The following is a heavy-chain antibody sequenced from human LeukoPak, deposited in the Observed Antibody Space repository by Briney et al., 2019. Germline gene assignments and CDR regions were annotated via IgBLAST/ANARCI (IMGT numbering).Heavy chain of an antibody. J-gene: IGHJ5*02. CDR2: INPDTGGT. V-gene: IGHV1-2*02. D-gene: IGHD1-26*01. CDR3: ARDEVGGSFLPP. Sequence: GASVKVSCKASGYTLTGYYIHWVRQAPGQGLEWMGWINPDTGGTNFAQMFQGRVTMTRDTSISTAYMELSRLRSDDTAVYYCARDEVGGSFLPPWGQGTLVTVSS. CDR1: GYTLTGYY.